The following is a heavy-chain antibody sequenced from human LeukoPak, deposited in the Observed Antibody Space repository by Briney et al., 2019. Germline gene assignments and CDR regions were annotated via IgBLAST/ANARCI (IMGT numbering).Heavy chain of an antibody. V-gene: IGHV3-9*01. CDR3: AKDTETDYYDSSVPHFSGAFDI. CDR1: GFTFDDYA. CDR2: ISWNSGSI. Sequence: PGGSLRLSCAASGFTFDDYAMHWVRQAPGKGLEWVSGISWNSGSIGYADSVKGRFTISRDNAKNSLYLQMNSLRAEDTALYYCAKDTETDYYDSSVPHFSGAFDIRGQGTMVTVSS. J-gene: IGHJ3*02. D-gene: IGHD3-22*01.